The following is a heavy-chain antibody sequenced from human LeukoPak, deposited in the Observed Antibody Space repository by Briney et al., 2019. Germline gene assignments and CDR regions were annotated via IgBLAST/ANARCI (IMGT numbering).Heavy chain of an antibody. Sequence: SETLSLTCAVYGGSFSGYYWSWLRQPPGKGLEWIGEINHSGSTNYNPSLKSRVTISVDTSKNQFSLKLSSVTAADTAVYYCARGVAVDYFDYWGQGTLVTVSS. V-gene: IGHV4-34*01. CDR1: GGSFSGYY. CDR3: ARGVAVDYFDY. D-gene: IGHD2-2*01. J-gene: IGHJ4*02. CDR2: INHSGST.